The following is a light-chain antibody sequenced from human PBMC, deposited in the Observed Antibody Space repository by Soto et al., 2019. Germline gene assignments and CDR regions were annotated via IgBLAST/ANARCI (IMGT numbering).Light chain of an antibody. V-gene: IGKV3-11*01. CDR2: DAS. J-gene: IGKJ1*01. CDR1: QSVSSY. CDR3: QQRSNWWT. Sequence: PGERATLSCRASQSVSSYLAWYQQKPGQAPRLLIYDASNRATGIPARFSGSGSGTDFALTISSLEPEDFAVYYCQQRSNWWTFGQGTKVEIK.